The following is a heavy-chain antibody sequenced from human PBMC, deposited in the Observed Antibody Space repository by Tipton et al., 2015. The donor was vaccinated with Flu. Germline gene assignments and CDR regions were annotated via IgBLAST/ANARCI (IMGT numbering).Heavy chain of an antibody. CDR2: IYYSGRT. CDR3: ARLSYYDVDLKNFYFDY. J-gene: IGHJ4*02. Sequence: TLSLTCTDSGGSISSSSYNWGWIRQPPGKGLEWIGSIYYSGRTYYNPSLKSRVTISVDTSKSQFSLRLSSVTAADTAVYYYARLSYYDVDLKNFYFDYWGQGTLVTVSS. CDR1: GGSISSSSYN. V-gene: IGHV4-39*01. D-gene: IGHD3-10*02.